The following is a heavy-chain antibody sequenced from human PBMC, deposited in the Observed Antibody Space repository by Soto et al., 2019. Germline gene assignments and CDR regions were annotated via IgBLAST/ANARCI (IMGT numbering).Heavy chain of an antibody. V-gene: IGHV3-48*02. J-gene: IGHJ6*02. CDR1: GFTFSSYS. CDR3: ARVDCSSTSCYGRSYTNLSPVYRAYYGMDV. CDR2: ISSSSSTI. Sequence: GGSLRLSCAASGFTFSSYSMNWVRQAPGKGLEWVSYISSSSSTIYYADSVKGRFTISRDNAKNSLYLQMNSLRDEDTAVYYCARVDCSSTSCYGRSYTNLSPVYRAYYGMDVWGQGTTVTVSS. D-gene: IGHD2-2*01.